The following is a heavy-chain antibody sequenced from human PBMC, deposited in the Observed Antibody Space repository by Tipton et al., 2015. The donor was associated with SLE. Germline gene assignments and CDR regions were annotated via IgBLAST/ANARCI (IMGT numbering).Heavy chain of an antibody. Sequence: TLSLTCAVYGGSFSGYYWSWIRQPPGKGLEWIGEINYSGSTNYNPSLKSRVTISVDTSNNQFSLELTSVTAADTAVYYCARGYCTGGGCQLMYFDLWGRGTLVTVSS. CDR2: INYSGST. D-gene: IGHD2-8*02. J-gene: IGHJ2*01. CDR3: ARGYCTGGGCQLMYFDL. CDR1: GGSFSGYY. V-gene: IGHV4-34*01.